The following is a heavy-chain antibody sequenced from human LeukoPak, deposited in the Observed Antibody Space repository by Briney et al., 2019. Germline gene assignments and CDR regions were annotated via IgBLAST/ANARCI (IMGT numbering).Heavy chain of an antibody. J-gene: IGHJ6*02. D-gene: IGHD3-10*01. V-gene: IGHV1-2*02. CDR1: GYTFTGYY. CDR2: INPNSGGT. Sequence: ASVKVSCKASGYTFTGYYMHWVRQAPGQGLEWMGWINPNSGGTNYAQKFQGRVTMTRDTSISTAYMELSRLRSDDTAVYYCARDRLWFGPYYDGMDVWGQGTTVTVSS. CDR3: ARDRLWFGPYYDGMDV.